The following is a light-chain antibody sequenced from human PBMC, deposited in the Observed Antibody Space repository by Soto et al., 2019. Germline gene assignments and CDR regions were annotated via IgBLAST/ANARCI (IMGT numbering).Light chain of an antibody. Sequence: EIVLTQSPGTLSLSPGERATLSCRASQSINSRYLAWYQQKPGQAPRLLIYGASSRATGIPDRFSGSGSGTDFTLTISRLEPEDFAVYYCQQFGSSPGFTFVPVTKVDIK. CDR1: QSINSRY. J-gene: IGKJ3*01. CDR2: GAS. V-gene: IGKV3-20*01. CDR3: QQFGSSPGFT.